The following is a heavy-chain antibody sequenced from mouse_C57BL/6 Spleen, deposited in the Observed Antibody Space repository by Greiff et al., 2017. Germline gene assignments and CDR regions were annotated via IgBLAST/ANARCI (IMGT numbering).Heavy chain of an antibody. CDR3: AKTPYYYGSSPYAMDY. CDR1: GFSLTSYG. D-gene: IGHD1-1*01. Sequence: QVQLKESGPGLVQPSQSLSITCTVSGFSLTSYGVHWVRQPPGKGLEWLGVIWSGGSTDYNAAFISRLSISKDNSKSQVFFKMNSLQADDTAIYYWAKTPYYYGSSPYAMDYWGQGTSVTVSS. V-gene: IGHV2-4*01. CDR2: IWSGGST. J-gene: IGHJ4*01.